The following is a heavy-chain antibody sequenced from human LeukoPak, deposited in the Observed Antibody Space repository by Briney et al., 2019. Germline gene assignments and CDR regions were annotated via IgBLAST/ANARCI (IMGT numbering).Heavy chain of an antibody. V-gene: IGHV3-7*01. CDR3: ARDPEGGAFDL. CDR2: ITPDGSQK. Sequence: GGSLRLSCAASGFTFSSYWMSWVRQASGKGLEWVANITPDGSQKYYLDSVKGRFTISRDNARNLLFLQMNNLRDEDTAIYYCARDPEGGAFDLWGQGTMVTVSS. D-gene: IGHD3-16*01. CDR1: GFTFSSYW. J-gene: IGHJ3*01.